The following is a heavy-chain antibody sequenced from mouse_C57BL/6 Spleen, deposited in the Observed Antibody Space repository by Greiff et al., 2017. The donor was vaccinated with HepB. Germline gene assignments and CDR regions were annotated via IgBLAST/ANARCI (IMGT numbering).Heavy chain of an antibody. CDR2: INPYNGGT. CDR3: ARGPDGYYDY. CDR1: GYTFTDYY. D-gene: IGHD2-3*01. J-gene: IGHJ2*01. Sequence: EVQLQQSGPVLVKPGASVKMSCKASGYTFTDYYMNWVKQSHGKSLEWIGVINPYNGGTSYNQKFKGKATLTVDKSSSTAYMKLNSLTSEDSAVYYCARGPDGYYDYWGQGTTLTVSS. V-gene: IGHV1-19*01.